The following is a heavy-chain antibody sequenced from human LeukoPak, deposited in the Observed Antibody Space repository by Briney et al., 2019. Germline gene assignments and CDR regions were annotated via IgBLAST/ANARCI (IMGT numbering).Heavy chain of an antibody. CDR3: PKDPGKHPYYYMDV. CDR1: GFTFSSYA. Sequence: GGSLRLSCAASGFTFSSYAMSSVRQAPGKGLEWVSTLSGSGGSTYHADSVKGRFSISRDNSKNTLSLQMNSLRAEDTAVYYCPKDPGKHPYYYMDVWGRGTAVTVSS. CDR2: LSGSGGST. V-gene: IGHV3-23*01. J-gene: IGHJ6*03.